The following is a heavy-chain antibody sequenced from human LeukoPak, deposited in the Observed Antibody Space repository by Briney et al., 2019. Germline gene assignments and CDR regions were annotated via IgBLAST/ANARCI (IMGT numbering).Heavy chain of an antibody. V-gene: IGHV3-23*01. Sequence: PGGSLRLSCAASGFTFSSYAMSWVRQAPGKGLEWVSAISGSGSSTYYADSVKGRFTISRDNSKNTLYLQMNSLRAEDTAVYYCAKDRTVTTPLKWFDPWGQGTLVTVSS. CDR2: ISGSGSST. CDR1: GFTFSSYA. CDR3: AKDRTVTTPLKWFDP. D-gene: IGHD4-17*01. J-gene: IGHJ5*02.